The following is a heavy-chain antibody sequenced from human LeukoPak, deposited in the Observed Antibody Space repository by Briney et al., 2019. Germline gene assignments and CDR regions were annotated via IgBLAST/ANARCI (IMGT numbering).Heavy chain of an antibody. CDR3: ARDGKIWAFDI. Sequence: PSETLSLTCTVSGGSISNYYWSWIRQPPGKGLEWIGYIYYSGTTNYSPSLKSRVTISVDTSKNQFSLKLCSVTAADTAVYYCARDGKIWAFDIWGQGTMVTVSS. J-gene: IGHJ3*02. CDR2: IYYSGTT. CDR1: GGSISNYY. V-gene: IGHV4-59*01. D-gene: IGHD1-26*01.